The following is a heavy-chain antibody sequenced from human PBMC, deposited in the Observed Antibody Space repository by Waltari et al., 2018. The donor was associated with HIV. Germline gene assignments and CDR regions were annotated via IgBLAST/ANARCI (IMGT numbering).Heavy chain of an antibody. CDR2: KSNDGSKK. Sequence: QVQLVESGGGVVQPGKSLRLSCAASGFTFSNFGMHWVRQAPGKGLEWVALKSNDGSKKYYADSVKGRFTISRANSKNTLYLQMNSLRPDDTTVYYCVRALGDYWGQGTLVTISS. D-gene: IGHD7-27*01. V-gene: IGHV3-30-3*01. CDR1: GFTFSNFG. J-gene: IGHJ4*02. CDR3: VRALGDY.